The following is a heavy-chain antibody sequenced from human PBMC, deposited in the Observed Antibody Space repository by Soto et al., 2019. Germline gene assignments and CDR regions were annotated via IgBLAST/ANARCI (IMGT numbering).Heavy chain of an antibody. Sequence: GGSLRLSCAASGFTVSSNYRSWFRQAPGKGLEWVSVIYSGGSTYYADSVKGRFTISRDNSKNTLYLQMNSLRAEDKAVYYCARGIAAAGTFWLDPWGQGTLVTVSS. D-gene: IGHD6-13*01. J-gene: IGHJ5*02. CDR2: IYSGGST. V-gene: IGHV3-53*01. CDR3: ARGIAAAGTFWLDP. CDR1: GFTVSSNY.